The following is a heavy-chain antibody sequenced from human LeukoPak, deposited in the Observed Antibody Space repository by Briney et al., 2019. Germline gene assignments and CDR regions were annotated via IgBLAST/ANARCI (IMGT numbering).Heavy chain of an antibody. CDR1: GFTFSKYW. Sequence: GGSLRLSCAASGFTFSKYWMVWVRQAPGKGLESVSRINTDGTVTTYADSVKGRFTVSRDNADNTMFLQMNSVRDEDTAVYYCATEQWLAPPPDSWGQGTPVTVSS. V-gene: IGHV3-74*01. CDR2: INTDGTVT. J-gene: IGHJ4*02. D-gene: IGHD6-19*01. CDR3: ATEQWLAPPPDS.